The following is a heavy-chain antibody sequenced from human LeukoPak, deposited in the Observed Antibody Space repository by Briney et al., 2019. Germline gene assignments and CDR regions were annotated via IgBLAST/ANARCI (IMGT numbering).Heavy chain of an antibody. J-gene: IGHJ5*02. CDR1: GGSISSSNW. Sequence: SETLSLTCAVSGGSISSSNWWSWVRQPPGKGLEWIGYIYHSGSTYYNPSLKSRVTISVDRSKNQFSLKLGSVTAADTAVYYCARGDSSGYYQNWFDPWGQGTLVTVSS. CDR3: ARGDSSGYYQNWFDP. D-gene: IGHD3-22*01. V-gene: IGHV4-4*02. CDR2: IYHSGST.